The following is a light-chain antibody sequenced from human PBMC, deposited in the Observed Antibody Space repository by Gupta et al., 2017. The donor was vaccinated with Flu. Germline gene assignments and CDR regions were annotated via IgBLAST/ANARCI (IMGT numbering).Light chain of an antibody. J-gene: IGKJ4*01. Sequence: DIQMTQSPPSLSASVGDRVTITCRASQSISSYLNWYQQKPGEAPKLLIYVASSLQSGVPSRFSGSGSGTDFTLTISSLQPEDFATYYCQQRDSTPQTFGGGTKVEIK. CDR1: QSISSY. V-gene: IGKV1-39*01. CDR2: VAS. CDR3: QQRDSTPQT.